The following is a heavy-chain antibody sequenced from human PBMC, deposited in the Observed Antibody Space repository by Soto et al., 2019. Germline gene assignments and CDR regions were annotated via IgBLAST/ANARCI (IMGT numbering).Heavy chain of an antibody. D-gene: IGHD3-9*01. J-gene: IGHJ4*02. Sequence: SETLSLTCSVSGDSINSDKYYWGWIRHPPGKGLEWIGSIYYRGNTYYNPSLQTRVTISLDKSKSQFSLRLNSVTAADSAVYFCARLEGLATISCYFDFWGQGALVTVS. CDR3: ARLEGLATISCYFDF. CDR2: IYYRGNT. V-gene: IGHV4-39*01. CDR1: GDSINSDKYY.